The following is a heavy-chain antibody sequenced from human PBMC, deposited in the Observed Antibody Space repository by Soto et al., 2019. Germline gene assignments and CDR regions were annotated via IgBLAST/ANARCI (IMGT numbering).Heavy chain of an antibody. CDR3: ARDSTAGDPPSPRQFDY. D-gene: IGHD6-13*01. CDR1: GDSVSSNSAA. J-gene: IGHJ4*02. Sequence: KQSQTLSLTCAISGDSVSSNSAAWNWIRQSPSRGLEWLGRTYYRSKWYNDYAVSVKSRITINPDTSKNQFSLQLNSVTPEDTAVYYCARDSTAGDPPSPRQFDYWGQGTLVTVSS. CDR2: TYYRSKWYN. V-gene: IGHV6-1*01.